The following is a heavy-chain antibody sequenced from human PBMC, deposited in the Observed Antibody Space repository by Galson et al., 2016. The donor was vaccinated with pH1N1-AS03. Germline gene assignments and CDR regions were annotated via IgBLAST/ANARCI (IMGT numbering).Heavy chain of an antibody. CDR3: ALPNSWGNAFEI. J-gene: IGHJ3*02. Sequence: PALVKPTQTLTLTCSLSGVSVPSSGLAVGWFRLPPGKALEWLALIYWDDAKRFSPSLRNRLTITKDTSRNQAVLPVTNVDPLDTATNFCALPNSWGNAFEIWGPGTMVTVAS. CDR1: GVSVPSSGLA. D-gene: IGHD3-16*01. CDR2: IYWDDAK. V-gene: IGHV2-5*02.